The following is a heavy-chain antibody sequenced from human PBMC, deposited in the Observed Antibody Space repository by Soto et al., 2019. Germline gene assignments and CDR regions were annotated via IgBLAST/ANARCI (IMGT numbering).Heavy chain of an antibody. CDR1: GGSISTFEYY. CDR2: IFHTGST. J-gene: IGHJ4*02. Sequence: QVQLQESGPGLVKPSQTLSLTCTVSGGSISTFEYYWSWIRQPPGKGLEWIGYIFHTGSTSYNPSLKSRLSISLDTSKNQFSLKLTSVNAADTAVYFCARHMFDSRGYDVNDYWGQGTLVTVSS. V-gene: IGHV4-30-4*01. CDR3: ARHMFDSRGYDVNDY. D-gene: IGHD5-12*01.